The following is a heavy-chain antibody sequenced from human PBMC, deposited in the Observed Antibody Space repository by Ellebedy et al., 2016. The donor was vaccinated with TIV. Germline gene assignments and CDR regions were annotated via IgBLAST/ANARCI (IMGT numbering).Heavy chain of an antibody. CDR3: VRVKFVLGATMSCFDL. V-gene: IGHV1-18*04. Sequence: AASVKVSCKASGYIFTSNDISWVRQAPGQGLEWMGWISAYNGNTNYAQKLQGRVTMTTDTSTITAYMELRSLRADETAMYYCVRVKFVLGATMSCFDLWGQGTLVTVSS. CDR1: GYIFTSND. J-gene: IGHJ3*01. D-gene: IGHD1-26*01. CDR2: ISAYNGNT.